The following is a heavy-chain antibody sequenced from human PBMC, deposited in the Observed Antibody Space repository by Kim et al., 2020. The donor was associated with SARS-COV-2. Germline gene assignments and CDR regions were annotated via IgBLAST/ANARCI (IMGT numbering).Heavy chain of an antibody. J-gene: IGHJ3*02. CDR2: ISGSGGST. CDR1: GFTFSSYA. D-gene: IGHD3-22*01. CDR3: AKPPDYYDSSGYYFDAFDI. V-gene: IGHV3-23*01. Sequence: GGSLRLSCAASGFTFSSYAMSWVRQAPGKGLEWVSAISGSGGSTYYADSVKGRFTISRDNSKNTLYLQMNSLRAEDTAVYYCAKPPDYYDSSGYYFDAFDIWGQGTMVTVSS.